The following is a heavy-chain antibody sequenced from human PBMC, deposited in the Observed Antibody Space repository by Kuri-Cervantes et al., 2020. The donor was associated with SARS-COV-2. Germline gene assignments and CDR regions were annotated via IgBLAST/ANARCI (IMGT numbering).Heavy chain of an antibody. CDR1: GGSISSGSYY. Sequence: ESLKISCTVSGGSISSGSYYWSWIRQPPGKRLEWIGYIYYSGSTNYNPSLKSRVTISVDTSKNQFSLKLSSVTAADTAVYYCARGAPNDYSNYGGMDVWGQGTTVTVSS. CDR3: ARGAPNDYSNYGGMDV. D-gene: IGHD4-11*01. CDR2: IYYSGST. J-gene: IGHJ6*02. V-gene: IGHV4-61*01.